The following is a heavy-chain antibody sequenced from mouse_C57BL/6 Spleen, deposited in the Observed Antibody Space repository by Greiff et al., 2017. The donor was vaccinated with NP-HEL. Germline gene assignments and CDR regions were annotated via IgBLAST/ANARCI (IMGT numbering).Heavy chain of an antibody. CDR1: GYTFTSYW. CDR2: IDPSDSYT. D-gene: IGHD3-2*02. CDR3: ARWGTAQATMDY. J-gene: IGHJ4*01. Sequence: QVQLQQLGAELVKPGASVKLSCKASGYTFTSYWMQWVKQRPGQGLEWIGEIDPSDSYTNYNQKFKGKATLTEDTSSSTAYMQLSSLTSEDSAVYYCARWGTAQATMDYWGQGTSVTVSS. V-gene: IGHV1-50*01.